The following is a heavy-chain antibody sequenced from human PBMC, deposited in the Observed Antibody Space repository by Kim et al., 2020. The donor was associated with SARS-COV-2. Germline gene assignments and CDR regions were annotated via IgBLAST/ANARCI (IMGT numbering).Heavy chain of an antibody. CDR3: ARGPPIGGGDCYSH. V-gene: IGHV4-30-4*08. CDR2: IYYTGSS. Sequence: SETLSLTCTVSGGSISSGDYYWSWIRQPPGKGLEWIGYIYYTGSSHYNPSLNSRVTISIDTSKNQFSLKLSSVTAGDTAVYYCARGPPIGGGDCYSHWGQGTLVTVSS. D-gene: IGHD2-21*02. CDR1: GGSISSGDYY. J-gene: IGHJ4*02.